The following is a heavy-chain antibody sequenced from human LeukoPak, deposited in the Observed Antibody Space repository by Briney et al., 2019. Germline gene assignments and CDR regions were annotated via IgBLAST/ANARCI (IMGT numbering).Heavy chain of an antibody. D-gene: IGHD3-10*01. CDR3: ARVERAYYYGSGSYDV. V-gene: IGHV3-33*01. J-gene: IGHJ4*02. CDR2: IWYDGSNK. CDR1: GFTFSSYG. Sequence: GGSLRLSCAASGFTFSSYGMHWVRQAPGKGLEWVAVIWYDGSNKYYADSVKGRFTISRDNSKNTLYLQMNSLRAEDTAVYYCARVERAYYYGSGSYDVWGQGTLVTVSS.